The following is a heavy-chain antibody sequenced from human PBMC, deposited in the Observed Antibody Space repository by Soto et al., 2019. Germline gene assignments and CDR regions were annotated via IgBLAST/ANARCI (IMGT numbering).Heavy chain of an antibody. V-gene: IGHV4-59*01. CDR3: ARAIDGDYVRFWFDP. J-gene: IGHJ5*02. D-gene: IGHD4-17*01. CDR1: GGSISSYY. CDR2: IYYSGST. Sequence: SETLSLTCTVSGGSISSYYWSWIRQPPGKGLEWIGYIYYSGSTNYNPSLKSRVTISVDTSKNQFSLKLSSVTAADTAVYYCARAIDGDYVRFWFDPWGQGTLVTVSS.